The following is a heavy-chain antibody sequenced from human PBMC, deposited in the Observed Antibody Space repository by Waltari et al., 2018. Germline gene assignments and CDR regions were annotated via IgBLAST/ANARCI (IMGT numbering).Heavy chain of an antibody. D-gene: IGHD1-7*01. Sequence: EVRLVESGGGSVQPGESLRLSCVVSGFTFDNFWMHWVRQVPGKGLMWVSRINPGGTDTTYADSVKGRFTMSRDNSRNTLYLEMTGLRVDDSAVYYCARGPFSYSSGTQSHWGRGALVTVSS. CDR1: GFTFDNFW. CDR3: ARGPFSYSSGTQSH. J-gene: IGHJ4*02. CDR2: INPGGTDT. V-gene: IGHV3-74*01.